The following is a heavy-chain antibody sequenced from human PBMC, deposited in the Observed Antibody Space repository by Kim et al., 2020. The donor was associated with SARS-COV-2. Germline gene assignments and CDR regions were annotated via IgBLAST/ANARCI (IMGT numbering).Heavy chain of an antibody. CDR3: ARSREATVDY. D-gene: IGHD1-26*01. Sequence: TTEYAASVKGRVTISRDDSKNPLSLQMTSLRAEDTAVYYCARSREATVDYWGQGTLVTVSS. J-gene: IGHJ4*02. CDR2: TT. V-gene: IGHV3-72*01.